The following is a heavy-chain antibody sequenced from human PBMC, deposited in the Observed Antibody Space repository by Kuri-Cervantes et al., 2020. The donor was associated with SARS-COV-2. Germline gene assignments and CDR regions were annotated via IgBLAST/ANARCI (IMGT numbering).Heavy chain of an antibody. CDR1: GFTFSGHW. Sequence: GGSLRLSCAASGFTFSGHWIHWVRQAPGKGLVWVSRINPDGSYTNNADSVKGRFTLSRDNAKNTLYLQMNSLRAEDTAVYYCAKVANYDYVWGSYRNDAFDIWGQGTMVTVSS. D-gene: IGHD3-16*02. CDR2: INPDGSYT. J-gene: IGHJ3*02. CDR3: AKVANYDYVWGSYRNDAFDI. V-gene: IGHV3-74*01.